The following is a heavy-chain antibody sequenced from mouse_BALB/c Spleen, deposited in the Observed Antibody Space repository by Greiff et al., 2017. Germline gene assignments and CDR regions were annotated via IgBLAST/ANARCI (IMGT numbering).Heavy chain of an antibody. CDR1: GYTFTDYN. Sequence: EVQLQESGPELVKPGASVKIPCKASGYTFTDYNMDWVKQSHGKSLEWIGDINPNNGGTIYNQKFKGKATLTVDKSSSTAYMELRSLTSEDTAVYYCARGTMITTLAYWGQGTLVTVSA. CDR3: ARGTMITTLAY. V-gene: IGHV1-18*01. D-gene: IGHD2-4*01. J-gene: IGHJ3*01. CDR2: INPNNGGT.